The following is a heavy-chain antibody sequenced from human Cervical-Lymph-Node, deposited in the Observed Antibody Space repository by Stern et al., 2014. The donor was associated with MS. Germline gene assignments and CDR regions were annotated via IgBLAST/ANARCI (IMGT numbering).Heavy chain of an antibody. J-gene: IGHJ3*02. Sequence: MQLVQSGAEVKKPGESLKISCKGSGYSFSNYWIGWVRQMPGKGLEWMGMIYPGDFDTRYGPSLQGQVTISADKSINTAYLQWSSLKASDTAIYYCARRLTIFGVVYDAFDMWGQGTMVTVSS. CDR2: IYPGDFDT. V-gene: IGHV5-51*01. CDR3: ARRLTIFGVVYDAFDM. D-gene: IGHD3-3*01. CDR1: GYSFSNYW.